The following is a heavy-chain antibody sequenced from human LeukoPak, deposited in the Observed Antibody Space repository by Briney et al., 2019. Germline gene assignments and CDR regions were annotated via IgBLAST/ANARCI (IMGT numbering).Heavy chain of an antibody. CDR1: GYTFTSSA. CDR3: AASGWYRGRWFDP. J-gene: IGHJ5*02. D-gene: IGHD6-19*01. V-gene: IGHV1-58*01. CDR2: IVVGSGNT. Sequence: GASVKVSCKASGYTFTSSAVQWVRQARGQRLEWIGWIVVGSGNTNYAQKFQERVTITRDMSTSTAYMELSSLRSEDTAVYYCAASGWYRGRWFDPWGQGTLVTVSS.